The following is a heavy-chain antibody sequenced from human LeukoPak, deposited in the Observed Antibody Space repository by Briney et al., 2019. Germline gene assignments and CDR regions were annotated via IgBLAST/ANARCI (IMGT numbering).Heavy chain of an antibody. CDR1: EFTFSKAW. CDR2: INSDGSST. J-gene: IGHJ6*03. D-gene: IGHD3-9*01. V-gene: IGHV3-74*01. Sequence: GGSLRLSCAASEFTFSKAWMSWVRQAPGKGLEWVSRINSDGSSTSYADSVKGRFTISRDNAKNTLYLQMNSLRAEDTAVYYCARDGEIYDILTGYPLEYMDVWGKGTTVTISS. CDR3: ARDGEIYDILTGYPLEYMDV.